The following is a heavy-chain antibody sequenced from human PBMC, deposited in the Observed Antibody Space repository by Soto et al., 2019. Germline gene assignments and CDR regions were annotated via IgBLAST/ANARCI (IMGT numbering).Heavy chain of an antibody. Sequence: SRVTMSVDKAKNQFSLNLTSVTAADTAVYYCARLNHGDFGWFDPWGQGALVTVSS. CDR3: ARLNHGDFGWFDP. V-gene: IGHV4-4*02. D-gene: IGHD2-21*02. J-gene: IGHJ5*02.